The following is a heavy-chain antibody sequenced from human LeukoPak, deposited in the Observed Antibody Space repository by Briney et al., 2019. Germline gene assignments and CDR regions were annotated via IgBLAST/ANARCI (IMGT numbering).Heavy chain of an antibody. V-gene: IGHV3-23*01. CDR1: GFTFSSFA. CDR2: ITGSGSGA. D-gene: IGHD6-6*01. CDR3: ARESGSSRFFDY. Sequence: GSLILSCAASGFTFSSFAINWVRQAPGKGLEWVSVITGSGSGADYADSVKGRFTISRDNAKNTLYLQMNSLRAEDMAVYYCARESGSSRFFDYWGQGTLVTVSS. J-gene: IGHJ4*02.